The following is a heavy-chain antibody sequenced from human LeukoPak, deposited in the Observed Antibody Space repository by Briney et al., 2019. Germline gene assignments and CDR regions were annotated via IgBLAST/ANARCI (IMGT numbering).Heavy chain of an antibody. CDR2: IIPIFGTA. Sequence: SVKVSCKASGGSFSSYAISWVRQAPGQGLEWMGGIIPIFGTANYAQKFQGRVTITADKSTSTAYMELSSLRSEDTAVYYCARDTHEAAEVGSGVNWFDPWGQGTLVTVSS. J-gene: IGHJ5*02. V-gene: IGHV1-69*06. CDR3: ARDTHEAAEVGSGVNWFDP. D-gene: IGHD3-10*01. CDR1: GGSFSSYA.